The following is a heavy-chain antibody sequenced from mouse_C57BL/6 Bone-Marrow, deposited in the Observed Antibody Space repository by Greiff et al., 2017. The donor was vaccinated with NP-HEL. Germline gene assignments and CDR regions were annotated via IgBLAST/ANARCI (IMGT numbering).Heavy chain of an antibody. J-gene: IGHJ4*01. V-gene: IGHV1-53*01. CDR1: GYTFTSYW. Sequence: QVHVKQPGTELVKPGASVKLSCKASGYTFTSYWMHWVKQRPGQGLEWIGNINPSNGGTNYNEKFKSKATLTVDKSSSTAYMQLSSLTSEDSAVYYCAREAITPVVATVDYWGQGTSVTVSS. CDR2: INPSNGGT. CDR3: AREAITPVVATVDY. D-gene: IGHD1-1*01.